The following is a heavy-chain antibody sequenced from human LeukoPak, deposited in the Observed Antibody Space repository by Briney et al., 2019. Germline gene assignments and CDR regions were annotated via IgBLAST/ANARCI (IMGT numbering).Heavy chain of an antibody. CDR3: AREYILTRYYGDF. CDR1: GYSVNAYN. V-gene: IGHV1-2*02. D-gene: IGHD3-9*01. Sequence: GASVKVSCKTSGYSVNAYNMHWVRQAPGQGLEWMGWVNHKSGAANYAQKFQGRVSMTWDMSISTAYMELRRLRSDDTAVYYCAREYILTRYYGDFWGQGTLVTVSS. CDR2: VNHKSGAA. J-gene: IGHJ4*02.